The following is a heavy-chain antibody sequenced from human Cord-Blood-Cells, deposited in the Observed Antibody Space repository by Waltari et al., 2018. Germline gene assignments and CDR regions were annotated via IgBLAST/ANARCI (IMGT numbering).Heavy chain of an antibody. D-gene: IGHD2-2*01. CDR3: ASNAVVVPAAIPAAFDI. J-gene: IGHJ3*02. CDR2: INHSGST. Sequence: QVQLQQWGAGLLKPSETLSLTCAVYGGSFSGYYWSWIRQPPGKVLEWSGEINHSGSTNYNPSLKSRVTISVDTSKNQFSLKLSSVTAADTAVYYCASNAVVVPAAIPAAFDIWGQGTMVTVSS. V-gene: IGHV4-34*01. CDR1: GGSFSGYY.